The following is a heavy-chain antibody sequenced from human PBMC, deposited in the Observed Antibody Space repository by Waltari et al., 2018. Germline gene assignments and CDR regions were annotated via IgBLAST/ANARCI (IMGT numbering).Heavy chain of an antibody. D-gene: IGHD3-10*01. CDR3: ARDPITMVRGVDYYGMDV. CDR1: GYTFPGYY. J-gene: IGHJ6*02. CDR2: INPNSGGT. Sequence: QVQLVQSGAEVKKPGASVKVSCKASGYTFPGYYMHWVRQAPGQGLEWMGRINPNSGGTNYAQKFQGRVTMTRDTSISTAYMELSRLRSDDTAVYYCARDPITMVRGVDYYGMDVWGQGTTVTVSS. V-gene: IGHV1-2*06.